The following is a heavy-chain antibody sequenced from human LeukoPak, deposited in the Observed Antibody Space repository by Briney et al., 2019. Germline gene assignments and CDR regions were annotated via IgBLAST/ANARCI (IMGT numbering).Heavy chain of an antibody. CDR3: ARRFGSGEFDY. CDR2: IYYSGST. J-gene: IGHJ4*02. D-gene: IGHD3-10*01. CDR1: GFTFSSYW. Sequence: ESLRLSCAASGFTFSSYWMHWIRQPPGKGLEWIGSIYYSGSTYYNPSLKSRVTISVDTSKNQFSLKLSSVTAADTAVYYCARRFGSGEFDYWGQGTLVTVSS. V-gene: IGHV4-39*01.